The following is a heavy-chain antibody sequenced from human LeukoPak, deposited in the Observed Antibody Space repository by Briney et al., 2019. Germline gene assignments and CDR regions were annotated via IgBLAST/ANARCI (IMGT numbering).Heavy chain of an antibody. CDR3: ARENVVVVAATSDWFDP. CDR1: GFTFSYYT. CDR2: ISSSSSYI. Sequence: RGSLRLSCAASGFTFSYYTMNWVRQAPGEGLEWVSSISSSSSYIYYADSVKGRFAISRDNAKNSLYLQMNSLRAEDTAVYYCARENVVVVAATSDWFDPWGQGTLVTVSS. J-gene: IGHJ5*02. V-gene: IGHV3-21*01. D-gene: IGHD2-15*01.